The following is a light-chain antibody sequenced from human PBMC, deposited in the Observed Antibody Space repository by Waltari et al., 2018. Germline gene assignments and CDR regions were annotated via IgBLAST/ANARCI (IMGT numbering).Light chain of an antibody. CDR2: EVS. V-gene: IGLV2-8*01. CDR3: HSFTDSNTFNFV. CDR1: SGDVGGYNY. Sequence: QSALTQPPSASGSPGQSVTISCTGTSGDVGGYNYVSWYQHHPGTAPKILSFEVSKRPAWGSKRFAGSKAGSPASLTISGLRADDAGDYYCHSFTDSNTFNFVFGPGTTVIVL. J-gene: IGLJ1*01.